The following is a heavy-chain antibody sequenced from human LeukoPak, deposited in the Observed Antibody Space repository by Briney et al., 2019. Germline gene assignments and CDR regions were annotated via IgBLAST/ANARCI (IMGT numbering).Heavy chain of an antibody. V-gene: IGHV3-7*01. D-gene: IGHD2-15*01. J-gene: IGHJ4*02. Sequence: PGGSLRLSCAASGFTFSGSWMSWIRQAPGKGLEWVANIKQDGSDKYYVDSVKGRFIISRDNAKNSLYLQMNSLRAEDTAVYYCARGGGNFDSWGQGTLVTVSS. CDR2: IKQDGSDK. CDR1: GFTFSGSW. CDR3: ARGGGNFDS.